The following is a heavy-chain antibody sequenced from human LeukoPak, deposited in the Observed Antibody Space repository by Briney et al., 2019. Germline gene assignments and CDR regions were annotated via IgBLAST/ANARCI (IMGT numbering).Heavy chain of an antibody. V-gene: IGHV3-33*01. D-gene: IGHD5-18*01. CDR3: ARTGYSYGKLIPGDY. Sequence: GRSLRLSCAASGFTFSSYGMHWVRQAPGKGLEWVAVIWYDGSNKYYADSVKGRFTISRDNSKNTLYLQMNSLRAEDTAVYYCARTGYSYGKLIPGDYWGQGTLVTVSS. CDR1: GFTFSSYG. J-gene: IGHJ4*02. CDR2: IWYDGSNK.